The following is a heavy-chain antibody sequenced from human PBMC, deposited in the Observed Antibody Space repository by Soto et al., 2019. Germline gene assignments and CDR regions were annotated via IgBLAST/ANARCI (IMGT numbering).Heavy chain of an antibody. Sequence: QVQLVQSGAEVKKPGSSVKVSCKASGGTFSSYAISWVRQATGQGLEWMGGIIPIFGTANYAQKFQGRVTITADKSTRTASMELSSLRSEDTAVYYCARGDCCNPFAFAYWGQGTLVTVSS. D-gene: IGHD2-21*01. CDR2: IIPIFGTA. V-gene: IGHV1-69*06. CDR1: GGTFSSYA. CDR3: ARGDCCNPFAFAY. J-gene: IGHJ4*02.